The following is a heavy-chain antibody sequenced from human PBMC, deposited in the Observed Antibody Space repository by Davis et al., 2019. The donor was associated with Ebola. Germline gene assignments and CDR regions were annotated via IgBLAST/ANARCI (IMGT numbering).Heavy chain of an antibody. J-gene: IGHJ6*02. Sequence: SQTPSLTRAISGDSVSTHSAAWNWIRQSPSRGLEWPGRTYYRSKWYNDYAVSVKSRITINPDTSKNQFSLQLNSGTPEDTAVYYCARAGYYYYGMDVWGQGTTVTVSS. V-gene: IGHV6-1*01. CDR2: TYYRSKWYN. CDR1: GDSVSTHSAA. CDR3: ARAGYYYYGMDV.